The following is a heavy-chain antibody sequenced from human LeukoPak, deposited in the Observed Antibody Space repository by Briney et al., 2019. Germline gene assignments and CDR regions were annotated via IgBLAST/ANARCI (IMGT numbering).Heavy chain of an antibody. CDR3: ARSYYDILTGYWDWFDP. D-gene: IGHD3-9*01. CDR1: GGFISSYY. CDR2: IYYSGST. Sequence: SETLPLTCTVSGGFISSYYWSWIRQPPGKGLEWIGYIYYSGSTNYNPSLKSRVTISVDTSKNQLSLKVTSVTAADTAMNYCARSYYDILTGYWDWFDPWGQGTLVTVSS. V-gene: IGHV4-59*01. J-gene: IGHJ5*02.